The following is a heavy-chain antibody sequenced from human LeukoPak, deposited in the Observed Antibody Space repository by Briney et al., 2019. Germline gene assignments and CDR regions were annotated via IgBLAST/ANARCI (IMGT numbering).Heavy chain of an antibody. Sequence: ASVKVSCKASGYTFTSYGISWVRQAPGQGLEWMGWISAYNGHTNYAQKLQGRVTMTTDTSTSTAYMELRSLRSDDTAVYYCARGGRWELPRPYAFDIWGQGTMVTVSS. CDR2: ISAYNGHT. J-gene: IGHJ3*02. CDR1: GYTFTSYG. CDR3: ARGGRWELPRPYAFDI. D-gene: IGHD1-26*01. V-gene: IGHV1-18*01.